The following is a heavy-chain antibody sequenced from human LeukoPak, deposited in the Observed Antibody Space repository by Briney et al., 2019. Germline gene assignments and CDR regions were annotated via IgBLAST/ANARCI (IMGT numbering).Heavy chain of an antibody. CDR1: GGSVRSYY. J-gene: IGHJ4*02. D-gene: IGHD3-10*01. CDR2: IYYSGSI. V-gene: IGHV4-59*02. Sequence: SETLSLTCTVSGGSVRSYYWSWFRQPPGKGLEWIGYIYYSGSISYNPSLKSRVTISVDTSKNQFSLKLTSLTAADTAVYYCARHKGSGFDYWGQGTLVTVSS. CDR3: ARHKGSGFDY.